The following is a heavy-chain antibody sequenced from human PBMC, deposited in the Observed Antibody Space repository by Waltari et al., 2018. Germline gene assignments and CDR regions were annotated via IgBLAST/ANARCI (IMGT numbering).Heavy chain of an antibody. CDR3: ARARYYYDSSGYYYNAFDI. J-gene: IGHJ3*02. D-gene: IGHD3-22*01. Sequence: QVQLQQWGAGLLKPSETLSLTCAVYGGSFSGYYWSWIRQPPGKGLEWIGEINHSGRTNYNPSLKSRVTISVDTSKNQFSLKLSSVTAADTAVYYCARARYYYDSSGYYYNAFDIWGQGTMVTVSS. CDR2: INHSGRT. V-gene: IGHV4-34*01. CDR1: GGSFSGYY.